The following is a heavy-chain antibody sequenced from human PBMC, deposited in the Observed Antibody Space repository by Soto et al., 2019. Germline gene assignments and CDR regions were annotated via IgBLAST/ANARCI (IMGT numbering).Heavy chain of an antibody. CDR3: ARGGMATVTTRLDL. V-gene: IGHV4-59*01. Sequence: QVQLQESGPGLVKPSETLSLTCTVSGGSISSYYWSWIRQPPGKGLEWIGYIYYSGSTNYNPSLKSRGPISVDTSKNQFSLKLSSVTAADTAVYYCARGGMATVTTRLDLWGRGTLVTVSS. CDR1: GGSISSYY. D-gene: IGHD4-17*01. J-gene: IGHJ2*01. CDR2: IYYSGST.